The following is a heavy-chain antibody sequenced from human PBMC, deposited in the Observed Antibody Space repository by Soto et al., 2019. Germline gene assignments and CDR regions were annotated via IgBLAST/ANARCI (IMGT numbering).Heavy chain of an antibody. Sequence: DVQLVESGGGLAQPGGSLRLSCEASGFIFSHYSMTWVRHAPGKGLEWVSTVAYNGDPYCPDCVRGRFTICRDNSRHKLTLQMPRHQAEDPGVYFCAEASGTTVPSGPRTFDYWGQGSMVTVSS. CDR1: GFIFSHYS. V-gene: IGHV3-23*04. CDR3: AEASGTTVPSGPRTFDY. D-gene: IGHD1-1*01. CDR2: VAYNGDP. J-gene: IGHJ4*02.